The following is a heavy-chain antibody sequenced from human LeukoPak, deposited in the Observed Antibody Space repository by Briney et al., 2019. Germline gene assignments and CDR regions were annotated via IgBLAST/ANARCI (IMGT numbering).Heavy chain of an antibody. Sequence: PSETLSLTCTVSGGSISSYHWSWIRQPPGKGLEWIGYIYYSGSTNYNPSLKSRVTISVDTSKNQFSLKLSSVTAADTAVYYCARGSNWYYYDSSGYPINDAFDIWGQGTMVTVSS. CDR2: IYYSGST. V-gene: IGHV4-59*01. CDR1: GGSISSYH. J-gene: IGHJ3*02. CDR3: ARGSNWYYYDSSGYPINDAFDI. D-gene: IGHD3-22*01.